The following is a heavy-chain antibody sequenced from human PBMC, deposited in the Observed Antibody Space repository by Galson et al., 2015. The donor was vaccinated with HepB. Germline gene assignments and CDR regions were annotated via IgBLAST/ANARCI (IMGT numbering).Heavy chain of an antibody. CDR3: ARGLMENDFWSGYYYYYMDV. D-gene: IGHD3-3*01. CDR1: GFTFSDYY. V-gene: IGHV3-11*01. J-gene: IGHJ6*03. CDR2: ISSSGSTI. Sequence: SLRLSCAASGFTFSDYYMSWIRQAPGKGLEWVSYISSSGSTIYYADSVKGRFTISRDNAKNSLYLQMNSLRAEDTAVYYCARGLMENDFWSGYYYYYMDVWGKGTTVTVSS.